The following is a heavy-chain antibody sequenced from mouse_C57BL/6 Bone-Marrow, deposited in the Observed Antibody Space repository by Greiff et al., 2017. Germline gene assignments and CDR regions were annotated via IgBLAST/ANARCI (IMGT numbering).Heavy chain of an antibody. CDR1: GYSFTDYN. Sequence: VQLQQSGPELVKPGASVKISCKASGYSFTDYNMNWVKQSNGKSLEWIGVINPNYGTTSYNQKLKGKATLTVDQSSSTAYMQLNSLTSEDSAFYYCASGYDYDYAMDYWGQGTSVTVSS. V-gene: IGHV1-39*01. CDR2: INPNYGTT. CDR3: ASGYDYDYAMDY. D-gene: IGHD2-4*01. J-gene: IGHJ4*01.